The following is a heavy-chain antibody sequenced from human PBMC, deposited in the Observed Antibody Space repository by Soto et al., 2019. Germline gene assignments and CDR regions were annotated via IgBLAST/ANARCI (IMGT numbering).Heavy chain of an antibody. J-gene: IGHJ4*02. CDR3: ARDSR. V-gene: IGHV3-30-3*01. CDR2: ISYDGSNK. Sequence: GGSLRLSCAASGFTFSSYAMHWVRQASGKGLEWVAVISYDGSNKYYADSVKGRFTISRDNSKNTLYLQMNSLRAEDTDVYYCARDSRWGQGTLVTGSS. CDR1: GFTFSSYA.